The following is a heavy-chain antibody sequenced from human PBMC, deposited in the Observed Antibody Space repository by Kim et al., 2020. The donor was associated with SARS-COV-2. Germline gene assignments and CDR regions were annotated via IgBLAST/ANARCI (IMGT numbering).Heavy chain of an antibody. D-gene: IGHD3-10*01. Sequence: GGSLRLSCATSGFTFSFYTMNWVRQAPGKGLEWVSSISGDSQDIKYADSVQGRFTISRDNAKNSLYLQMSSLRAADRGVYYCARDPGSSVHSWGQGTLVTVAS. J-gene: IGHJ4*02. V-gene: IGHV3-21*01. CDR1: GFTFSFYT. CDR2: ISGDSQDI. CDR3: ARDPGSSVHS.